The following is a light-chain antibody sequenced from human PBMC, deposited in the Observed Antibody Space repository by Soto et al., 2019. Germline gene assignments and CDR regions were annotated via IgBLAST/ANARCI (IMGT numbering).Light chain of an antibody. Sequence: EVVLTQSPATLSLSPGDRATLSCRASQTISSHYLAWYQQTRGQAPRLLIYDASNRAAGIPARFSGSGSGTDFTLTISSLEPEDFAVYYCQQRSNWPPWTFGQGTKVEIK. V-gene: IGKV3-11*01. CDR1: QTISSHY. CDR2: DAS. CDR3: QQRSNWPPWT. J-gene: IGKJ1*01.